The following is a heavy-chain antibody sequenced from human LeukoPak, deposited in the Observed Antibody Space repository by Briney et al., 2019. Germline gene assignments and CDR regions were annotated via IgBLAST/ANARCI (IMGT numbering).Heavy chain of an antibody. D-gene: IGHD3-10*01. CDR2: INPSGGST. CDR1: GYTFTSYY. Sequence: ASVKVSCKASGYTFTSYYMHWVRQAPGQGLEWMGIINPSGGSTSYAQKFQGRVTMTRDTSTSTVYMELSSLRSEDTAVYYCARDRERTYYYGSGSYCDYWGQGTLVTVSS. J-gene: IGHJ4*02. V-gene: IGHV1-46*01. CDR3: ARDRERTYYYGSGSYCDY.